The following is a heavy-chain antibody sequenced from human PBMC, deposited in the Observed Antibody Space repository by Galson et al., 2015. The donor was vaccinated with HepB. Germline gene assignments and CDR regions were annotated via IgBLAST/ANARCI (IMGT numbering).Heavy chain of an antibody. J-gene: IGHJ2*01. CDR2: ISGSGGRT. D-gene: IGHD5-18*01. CDR1: GFTFSTYP. V-gene: IGHV3-23*01. Sequence: SLRLSCAASGFTFSTYPMSWVRQAPGKGLEWVSGISGSGGRTYYADSVKGRFTVSKGNSKNTLFLQMNSLRAEDTAVYYCARAPPTHSYGYDWYFDLWGRGTLVTVSS. CDR3: ARAPPTHSYGYDWYFDL.